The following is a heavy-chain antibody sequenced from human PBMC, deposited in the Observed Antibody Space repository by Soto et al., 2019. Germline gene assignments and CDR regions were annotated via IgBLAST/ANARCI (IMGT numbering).Heavy chain of an antibody. CDR1: GFTFSSYS. V-gene: IGHV3-21*01. Sequence: GGSLRLSCAASGFTFSSYSMNWVRQAPGKGLEWVSSISSSSSYIYYADSVKGRFTISRDNAKNSLYLQMNSLRAEDTAVYYCARDLPGIAVAGRLDYWGQGTLVTVSS. D-gene: IGHD6-19*01. CDR3: ARDLPGIAVAGRLDY. J-gene: IGHJ4*02. CDR2: ISSSSSYI.